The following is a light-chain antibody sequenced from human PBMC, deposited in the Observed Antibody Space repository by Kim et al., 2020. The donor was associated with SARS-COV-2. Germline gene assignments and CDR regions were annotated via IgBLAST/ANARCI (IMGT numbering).Light chain of an antibody. V-gene: IGLV3-19*01. CDR2: GKN. CDR1: SLRSYY. Sequence: SSELTQHPAVSVALGQTVRITCQGDSLRSYYASWYQQKPGQAPVLVIYGKNNRPSGIPDRFSGSSSGNTASLTITGAQAEDEADYYCNSRDSRGNHLVFGGGTQLTVL. J-gene: IGLJ2*01. CDR3: NSRDSRGNHLV.